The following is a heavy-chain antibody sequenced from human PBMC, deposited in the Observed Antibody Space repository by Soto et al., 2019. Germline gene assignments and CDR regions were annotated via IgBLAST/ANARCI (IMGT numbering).Heavy chain of an antibody. J-gene: IGHJ5*02. V-gene: IGHV4-61*01. CDR1: GGSVSSGSYY. D-gene: IGHD3-16*01. Sequence: PSETLSLTCTVSGGSVSSGSYYWSWIRQPPGKGLEWIGYIYYSGSTNYSPSLKSRVTISVDTSKNQFSLKLSSVTAADTAVYYCARVCLNWFDPWGQGTLVTVSS. CDR3: ARVCLNWFDP. CDR2: IYYSGST.